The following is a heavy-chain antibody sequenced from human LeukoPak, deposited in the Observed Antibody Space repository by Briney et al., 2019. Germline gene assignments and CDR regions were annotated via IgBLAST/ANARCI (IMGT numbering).Heavy chain of an antibody. J-gene: IGHJ5*02. D-gene: IGHD3-22*01. V-gene: IGHV3-23*01. CDR2: ISGSGGST. CDR1: GFTFSSYA. Sequence: GGSLRLSCAASGFTFSSYAMSWVRQAPGKGLEWVSAISGSGGSTYYADSVKGRFTISRDNSKNTLYLQMNSLRAEDTAVYYCATRYYYDSSGYYRPTFDPWGQGTLVTVSS. CDR3: ATRYYYDSSGYYRPTFDP.